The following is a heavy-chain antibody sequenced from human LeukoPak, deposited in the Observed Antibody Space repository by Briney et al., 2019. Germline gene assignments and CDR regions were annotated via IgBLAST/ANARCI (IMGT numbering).Heavy chain of an antibody. J-gene: IGHJ4*02. Sequence: SEALSLICTVSGFSISTNYYWGWTRQPPGKGLEWIGSIHHSGNTYHNPPLRSRVIMSIDTSKNQFSLRLSSVTAEDTAVYFCARTNWNPGDYWGQGTLVTVSS. CDR2: IHHSGNT. D-gene: IGHD1-1*01. CDR3: ARTNWNPGDY. V-gene: IGHV4-38-2*02. CDR1: GFSISTNYY.